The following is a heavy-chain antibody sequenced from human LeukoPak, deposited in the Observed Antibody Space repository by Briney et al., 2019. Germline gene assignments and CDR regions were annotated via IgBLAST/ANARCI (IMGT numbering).Heavy chain of an antibody. J-gene: IGHJ4*02. CDR2: ISGSGGST. Sequence: GGSLRLSCAASGFIFSSYAMSWVRQAPGKGLEWVSAISGSGGSTYYADSVKGRFTISRDNSKNTLYLQMNSLRAEDTAVYYCAKVRDYGGHCLDYWGQGTLVTVSS. D-gene: IGHD4-23*01. CDR1: GFIFSSYA. CDR3: AKVRDYGGHCLDY. V-gene: IGHV3-23*01.